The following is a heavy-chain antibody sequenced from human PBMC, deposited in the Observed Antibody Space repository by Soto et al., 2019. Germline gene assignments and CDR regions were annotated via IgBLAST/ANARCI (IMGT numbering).Heavy chain of an antibody. CDR2: FYHAGSP. D-gene: IGHD2-21*01. J-gene: IGHJ3*01. V-gene: IGHV4-4*02. CDR3: ARASSFRGDFDF. Sequence: SETLSLTCAVSGGSIRSSSWWTWFRQSPGKGLEWIGEFYHAGSPHYNPSFQSRVTISADTSKNLFSLRLTSVTAADTAIYYCARASSFRGDFDFWGQGTAVTVSS. CDR1: GGSIRSSSW.